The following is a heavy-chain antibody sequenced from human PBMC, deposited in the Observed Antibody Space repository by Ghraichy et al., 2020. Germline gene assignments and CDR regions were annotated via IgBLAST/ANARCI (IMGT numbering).Heavy chain of an antibody. D-gene: IGHD1-14*01. Sequence: SETLSLTCAVSGGSISSNNWWSWVRQPPGKGLEWIGEIFHSGSTNYNPSLKGRVTMSVDKSKNQFSLNLNSVTAADTAVYSCARRTRGGWTGNDYYFDYWGQGTLVSVSS. CDR1: GGSISSNNW. CDR2: IFHSGST. J-gene: IGHJ4*02. V-gene: IGHV4-4*02. CDR3: ARRTRGGWTGNDYYFDY.